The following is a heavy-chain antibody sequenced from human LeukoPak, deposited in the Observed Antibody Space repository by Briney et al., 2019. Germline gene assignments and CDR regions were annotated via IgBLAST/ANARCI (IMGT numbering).Heavy chain of an antibody. CDR1: GFTFSSYS. J-gene: IGHJ6*02. CDR2: TSSSSSYI. D-gene: IGHD3-10*01. V-gene: IGHV3-21*01. CDR3: ARDVLLWFGELEDYCYYGMDV. Sequence: GGSLRLSCAASGFTFSSYSMNWVRQAPGKGLEWVSSTSSSSSYIYYADSVKGRFTISRDNAKNSLYLQMNSLRAEDTAVYYCARDVLLWFGELEDYCYYGMDVWGQGTTVTVPS.